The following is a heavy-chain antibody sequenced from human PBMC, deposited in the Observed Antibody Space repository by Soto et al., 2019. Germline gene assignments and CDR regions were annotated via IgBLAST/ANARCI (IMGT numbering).Heavy chain of an antibody. CDR1: VVSISSSSYY. CDR3: ARNNSGKEAGMDV. CDR2: IYYSGST. V-gene: IGHV4-39*01. Sequence: WETLSLTCTFSVVSISSSSYYCGWIRQPPGKGLEWIGSIYYSGSTYYNPSLKSRVTISVDTSKNQFSLKVSSVTAADTAVYYCARNNSGKEAGMDVWGQGTTVTVSS. D-gene: IGHD3-10*01. J-gene: IGHJ6*02.